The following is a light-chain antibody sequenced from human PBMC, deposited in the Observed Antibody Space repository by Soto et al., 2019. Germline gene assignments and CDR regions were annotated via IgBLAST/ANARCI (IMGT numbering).Light chain of an antibody. V-gene: IGLV2-23*02. CDR1: SSDVGSYNL. CDR3: CSYAGSSTDV. CDR2: EVT. Sequence: QSALTQPASVSGSPGQSITISCTGTSSDVGSYNLVSWYQQHPGKAPKLMIYEVTKRPSGVSDRFSGSKSGNTASLTISGLQAEDEADYYCCSYAGSSTDVFATGTKLTVL. J-gene: IGLJ1*01.